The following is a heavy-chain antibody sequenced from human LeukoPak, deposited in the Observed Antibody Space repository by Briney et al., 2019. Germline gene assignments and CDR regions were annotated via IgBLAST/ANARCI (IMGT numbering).Heavy chain of an antibody. CDR1: GGSICSSSYY. D-gene: IGHD2-15*01. Sequence: SETLSLTCTVSGGSICSSSYYWSWIRQPPGKGLEWIGYIYYSGSTNYNPSLKSRVTISVDTSKNQFSLKLSSVTAADTAVYYCARDRRGSYGMDVWGQGTTVTVSS. CDR2: IYYSGST. CDR3: ARDRRGSYGMDV. J-gene: IGHJ6*02. V-gene: IGHV4-61*01.